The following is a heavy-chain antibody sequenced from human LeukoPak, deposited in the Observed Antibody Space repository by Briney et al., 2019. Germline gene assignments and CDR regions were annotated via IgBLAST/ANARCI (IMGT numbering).Heavy chain of an antibody. CDR1: GDSVSRYSVT. CDR2: TYYRSKWNS. D-gene: IGHD1-26*01. J-gene: IGHJ4*02. V-gene: IGHV6-1*01. Sequence: SQTLSLTCVISGDSVSRYSVTWNWIRQSPSRGLEWLGRTYYRSKWNSDYAVSVKGRVTINIDTSNNQFSLHLNSVTPEDTALYYCARARESRFDYWGQGTLVTVSS. CDR3: ARARESRFDY.